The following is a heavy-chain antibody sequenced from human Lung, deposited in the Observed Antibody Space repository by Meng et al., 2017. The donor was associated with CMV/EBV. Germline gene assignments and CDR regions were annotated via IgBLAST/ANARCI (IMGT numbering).Heavy chain of an antibody. V-gene: IGHV3-7*01. Sequence: GGSLRLSCAASGFTFSSYWMSWVRQAPGKGLEWVANIKQDGSEKYYVDPVKGRFTISRDNAKNSLYLQMNSLRAEDTAVYYCAREPGDRYDFWSGYAFDIWGQGTMVTVSS. D-gene: IGHD3-3*01. CDR2: IKQDGSEK. J-gene: IGHJ3*02. CDR3: AREPGDRYDFWSGYAFDI. CDR1: GFTFSSYW.